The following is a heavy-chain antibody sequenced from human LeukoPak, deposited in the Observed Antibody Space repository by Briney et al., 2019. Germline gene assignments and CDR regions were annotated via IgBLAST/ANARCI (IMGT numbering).Heavy chain of an antibody. CDR2: ISGSGGST. V-gene: IGHV3-23*01. Sequence: PGGSLRLSCAASGFTFSSYAMSWVRQAPGKGLEWVSAISGSGGSTYYADSAKGRFAISRDNSKNTLYLQMNSLRAEDTAVYYCAKWDASGSHSGAFDIWGHGTMVTVSS. J-gene: IGHJ3*02. D-gene: IGHD1-26*01. CDR3: AKWDASGSHSGAFDI. CDR1: GFTFSSYA.